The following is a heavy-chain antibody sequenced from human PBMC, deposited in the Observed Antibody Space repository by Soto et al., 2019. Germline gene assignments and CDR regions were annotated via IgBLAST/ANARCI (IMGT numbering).Heavy chain of an antibody. J-gene: IGHJ4*02. D-gene: IGHD3-22*01. CDR1: GFTFSSYG. Sequence: QVQLVESGGGVVQPGRSLRLSCAASGFTFSSYGMHWVRQAPGKGLEWVAVISYDGSNKYYADSVKGRFTISRDNSKNTLYLQMNSLRAEDTAVYYCAKPRGYYDSSGFTPLDYWGQGTLVTVSS. CDR3: AKPRGYYDSSGFTPLDY. CDR2: ISYDGSNK. V-gene: IGHV3-30*18.